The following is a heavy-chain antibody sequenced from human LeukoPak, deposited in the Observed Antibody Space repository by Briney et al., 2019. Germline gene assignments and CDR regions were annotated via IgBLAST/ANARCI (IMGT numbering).Heavy chain of an antibody. J-gene: IGHJ5*02. D-gene: IGHD3-22*01. CDR1: GFTFSSYE. V-gene: IGHV3-48*03. CDR3: ARARLFDEYYDSSEDWFDP. CDR2: ISSSGSTI. Sequence: GGSLRLSCAASGFTFSSYEMNWVRQAPGKGLEWVSYISSSGSTIYYADSVKGRFTISRDNAKNSLYLQMNSLRAEDTAVYYCARARLFDEYYDSSEDWFDPWGQGTLATVSS.